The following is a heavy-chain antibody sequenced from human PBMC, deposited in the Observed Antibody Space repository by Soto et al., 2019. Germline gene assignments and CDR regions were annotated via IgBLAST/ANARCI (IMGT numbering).Heavy chain of an antibody. V-gene: IGHV3-74*01. J-gene: IGHJ4*02. Sequence: PGVSLAHSCAASEFTFNTYGVSWVGQAPGKGLEWVSRINSDGSSTSYADSVKGRFTISRDNARNTLYLQMNSLGAEDTAVYYCARDQYSSSWHYFDFWGQGTQVTVA. CDR3: ARDQYSSSWHYFDF. D-gene: IGHD6-13*01. CDR1: EFTFNTYG. CDR2: INSDGSST.